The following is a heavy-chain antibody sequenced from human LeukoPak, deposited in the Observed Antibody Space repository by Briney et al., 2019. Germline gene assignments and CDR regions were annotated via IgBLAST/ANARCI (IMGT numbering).Heavy chain of an antibody. CDR3: ARDDQKGSSSRCPLYYYYGMDV. CDR2: INPNSGGT. J-gene: IGHJ6*02. V-gene: IGHV1-2*02. D-gene: IGHD6-13*01. CDR1: GYTFTGYY. Sequence: ASVKVSCKASGYTFTGYYMHWVRQAPGQGLEWMGWINPNSGGTNYAQKFQGRVTMTRDTSISTAYMELSRLRSDDTAVYYCARDDQKGSSSRCPLYYYYGMDVWSQPTTVNV.